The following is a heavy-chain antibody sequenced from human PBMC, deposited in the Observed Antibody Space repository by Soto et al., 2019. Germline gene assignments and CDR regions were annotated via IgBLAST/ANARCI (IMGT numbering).Heavy chain of an antibody. J-gene: IGHJ4*02. D-gene: IGHD3-22*01. CDR1: GFTFSSYA. CDR2: ISGSGGST. Sequence: GGSLRLSCAASGFTFSSYAMSWVRQAPGKGLEWVSAISGSGGSTYYADSVKGRFTISRDNSKNTLYLQMNSLRAEDTAVYYCAKDLNYYDSSGYYPALYYFDYWGQGTLATVSS. V-gene: IGHV3-23*01. CDR3: AKDLNYYDSSGYYPALYYFDY.